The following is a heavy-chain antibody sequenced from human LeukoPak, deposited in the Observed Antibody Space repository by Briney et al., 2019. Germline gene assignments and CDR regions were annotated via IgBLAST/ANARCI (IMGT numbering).Heavy chain of an antibody. D-gene: IGHD2-2*01. CDR1: GGSISSYY. Sequence: SETLTLTCTASGGSISSYYGNWIRQPPGKGLEWIGYISHSGSTNYNPSLKSRVTISGDTSKSQFSLKLGSVTAADTAVYYCAIQGYCSSISCRFCDYWGQGTLVTVSP. J-gene: IGHJ4*02. CDR2: ISHSGST. V-gene: IGHV4-59*08. CDR3: AIQGYCSSISCRFCDY.